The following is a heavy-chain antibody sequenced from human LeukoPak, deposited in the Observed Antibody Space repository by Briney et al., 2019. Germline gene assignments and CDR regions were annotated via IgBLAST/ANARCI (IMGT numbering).Heavy chain of an antibody. CDR1: GGSISSGSYY. CDR2: IYTSGST. CDR3: AREKLLMDY. V-gene: IGHV4-61*02. Sequence: PSETLSLTCTVSGGSISSGSYYWSWIRQPAGKGLEWIGRIYTSGSTNYNPSPKSRVTISVDTSKNQFSLKLSSVTAADTAVYYCAREKLLMDYWGQGTLVTVSS. D-gene: IGHD1-26*01. J-gene: IGHJ4*02.